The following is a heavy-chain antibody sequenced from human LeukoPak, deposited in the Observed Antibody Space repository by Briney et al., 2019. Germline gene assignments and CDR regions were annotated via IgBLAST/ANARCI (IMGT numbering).Heavy chain of an antibody. CDR3: ARGRGGYSSGWYTDY. D-gene: IGHD6-19*01. CDR1: GGSFSGYY. J-gene: IGHJ4*02. Sequence: SETLSLTCAVYGGSFSGYYWSWIREPPGKGLEWIGEINHSGSTDYNPSLKSRVTISVDTSKNQFSLKLSSVTAADTAVYYCARGRGGYSSGWYTDYWGQGTLVTVSS. V-gene: IGHV4-34*01. CDR2: INHSGST.